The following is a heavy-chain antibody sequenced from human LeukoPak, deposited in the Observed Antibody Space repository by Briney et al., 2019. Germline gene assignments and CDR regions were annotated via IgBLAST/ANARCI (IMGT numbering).Heavy chain of an antibody. Sequence: GALRLSCAASGFTFSSYEMNWVRQAPGKGLEWVSYISSSGSTIYYADSVKGRFTISRDNAKNSLYLQMNSLRAEDTAVYYCAKYSHDSSGSFDYWGQGTLVTVSS. D-gene: IGHD3-22*01. V-gene: IGHV3-48*03. J-gene: IGHJ4*02. CDR1: GFTFSSYE. CDR3: AKYSHDSSGSFDY. CDR2: ISSSGSTI.